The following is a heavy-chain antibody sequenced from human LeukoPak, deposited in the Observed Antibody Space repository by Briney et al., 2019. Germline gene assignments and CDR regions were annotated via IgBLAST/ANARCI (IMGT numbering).Heavy chain of an antibody. D-gene: IGHD2-2*01. CDR1: GFTFSSYA. Sequence: PGGSLRLSCAASGFTFSSYAMSWVRQAPGKGLEWVSAISGNGGSTYYADSVKGRFTISGDNSKNTLYLQMNSLRAEDTAVYYYAKDLEYQLLGIRRNYFDCWGQEPGSPSPQ. CDR3: AKDLEYQLLGIRRNYFDC. CDR2: ISGNGGST. V-gene: IGHV3-23*01. J-gene: IGHJ4*01.